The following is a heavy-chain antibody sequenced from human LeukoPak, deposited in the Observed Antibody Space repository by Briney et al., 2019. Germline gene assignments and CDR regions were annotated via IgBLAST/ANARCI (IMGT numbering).Heavy chain of an antibody. CDR2: IYSGGST. CDR3: VRAEDGIRYFDWLRPELDAFDI. D-gene: IGHD3-9*01. Sequence: VGSLRLSCAASGFTVSSNYMSWVRQAPGKGLEWVSVIYSGGSTYYADSVKGRFTISRDNSKNTLYLQMNSLRAEDTAVYFCVRAEDGIRYFDWLRPELDAFDIWGQGTMVTVSS. CDR1: GFTVSSNY. V-gene: IGHV3-53*01. J-gene: IGHJ3*02.